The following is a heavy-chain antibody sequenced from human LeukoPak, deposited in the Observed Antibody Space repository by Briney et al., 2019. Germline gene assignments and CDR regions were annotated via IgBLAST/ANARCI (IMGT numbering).Heavy chain of an antibody. Sequence: PGESLKISRKGSGYSFTSYWIGWVRQMPGKGLEWMGIIYPGDSDTRYSPSFQGQVTISADKSISTAYLQWSSLKASDTAMYYCARSDYYDSSGYYYVLDYWGQGTLVTVSS. CDR1: GYSFTSYW. V-gene: IGHV5-51*03. D-gene: IGHD3-22*01. J-gene: IGHJ4*02. CDR2: IYPGDSDT. CDR3: ARSDYYDSSGYYYVLDY.